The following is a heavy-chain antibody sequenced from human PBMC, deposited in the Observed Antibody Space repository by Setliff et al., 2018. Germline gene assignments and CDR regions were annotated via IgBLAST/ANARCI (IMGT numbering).Heavy chain of an antibody. Sequence: GESLKISCKGSGFSFTTYWIGWVRQMPGKGLELMGIIYPGDSDTRYSPSFRGQVTISADKSISTAYLQWSSLRASDTAIYYCARVGDYMGYYYNYYMDVWGKGTTVTVSS. CDR3: ARVGDYMGYYYNYYMDV. CDR1: GFSFTTYW. J-gene: IGHJ6*03. V-gene: IGHV5-51*01. CDR2: IYPGDSDT. D-gene: IGHD3-10*01.